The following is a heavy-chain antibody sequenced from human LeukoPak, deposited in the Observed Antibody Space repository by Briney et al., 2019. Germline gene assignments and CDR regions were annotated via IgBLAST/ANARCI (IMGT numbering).Heavy chain of an antibody. CDR1: GFTFSSYA. D-gene: IGHD6-13*01. Sequence: GGSLRLSCAASGFTFSSYAMSWVRQAPGKGLEWVSAISGSGGSTYYADSVKGRFTISRDNAKNSLYLQMNSLRAEDTAVYYCARDGAIAADGWFDPWGQGTLVTVSS. CDR3: ARDGAIAADGWFDP. J-gene: IGHJ5*02. V-gene: IGHV3-23*01. CDR2: ISGSGGST.